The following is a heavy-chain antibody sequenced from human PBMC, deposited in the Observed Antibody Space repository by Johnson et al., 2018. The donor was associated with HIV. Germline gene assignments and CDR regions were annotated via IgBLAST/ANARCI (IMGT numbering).Heavy chain of an antibody. Sequence: QVQLVESGGGLVKPGGSLRLSCAASGFTFSDYYMSWIRQAPGKGLEWVSYISSSGSTIYYADSVKGRGTIHRDNAKNSLYLQMNSLKAADTGVYYCARAAYCGGDCYSGSRLDAFDIWGQGTMVTVSS. V-gene: IGHV3-11*04. J-gene: IGHJ3*02. CDR1: GFTFSDYY. CDR2: ISSSGSTI. CDR3: ARAAYCGGDCYSGSRLDAFDI. D-gene: IGHD2-21*02.